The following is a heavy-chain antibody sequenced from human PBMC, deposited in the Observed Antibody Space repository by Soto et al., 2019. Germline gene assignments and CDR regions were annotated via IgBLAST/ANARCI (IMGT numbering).Heavy chain of an antibody. CDR1: GGSISSYY. CDR2: VSYRGT. D-gene: IGHD7-27*01. Sequence: SETLSLTCTVSGGSISSYYWSWIRQPPGKGLEWVGYVSYRGTNNNPSLKSRVTISVDTSQNQFSLRLRSVSAADAAVYYCARGTNWDRGVFDYWGQGTLVTVSS. J-gene: IGHJ4*02. CDR3: ARGTNWDRGVFDY. V-gene: IGHV4-59*01.